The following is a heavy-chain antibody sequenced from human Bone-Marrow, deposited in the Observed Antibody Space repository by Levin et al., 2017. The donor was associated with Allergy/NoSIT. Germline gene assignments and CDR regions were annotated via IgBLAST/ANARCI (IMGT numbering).Heavy chain of an antibody. CDR3: ARERQEMDVADWEYFDY. CDR1: GFTFSSYA. D-gene: IGHD3/OR15-3a*01. CDR2: ISYDGSNK. V-gene: IGHV3-30-3*01. J-gene: IGHJ4*02. Sequence: GESLKISCAASGFTFSSYAMHWVRQAPGKGLEWVAVISYDGSNKYYADSVKGRFTISRDNSKNTLYLQMNSLRAEDTAVYYCARERQEMDVADWEYFDYWGQGTLVTVSS.